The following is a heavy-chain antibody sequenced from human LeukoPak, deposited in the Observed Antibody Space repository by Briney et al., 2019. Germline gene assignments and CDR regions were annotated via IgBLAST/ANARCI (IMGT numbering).Heavy chain of an antibody. D-gene: IGHD3-22*01. V-gene: IGHV3-30*04. CDR2: ISYDGSNK. CDR1: GFTFSSYA. Sequence: SGGSLRLSCAASGFTFSSYAVHWVRQAPGKGLEWVAVISYDGSNKYYADSVKGRFTISRDNSKNTLYLQMNSLRAEDTAVYYCARALDYYDSSGYNDAFDIWGQGTMVTVSS. CDR3: ARALDYYDSSGYNDAFDI. J-gene: IGHJ3*02.